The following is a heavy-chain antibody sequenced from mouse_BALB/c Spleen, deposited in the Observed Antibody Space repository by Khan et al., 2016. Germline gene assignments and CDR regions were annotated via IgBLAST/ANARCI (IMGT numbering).Heavy chain of an antibody. V-gene: IGHV13-2*02. J-gene: IGHJ3*01. CDR2: ITVKSDNYGA. CDR1: GFTFSNYR. CDR3: SYGKGIFAY. D-gene: IGHD2-1*01. Sequence: VQLVETGGGLVRPGNSLKLSCGTSGFTFSNYRMHWLRQPPGKGLEWIAVITVKSDNYGANYAESGKGRFTISSDDAKSSVYLQMNRLREEDTSTDYGSYGKGIFAYWGHGALAPVSA.